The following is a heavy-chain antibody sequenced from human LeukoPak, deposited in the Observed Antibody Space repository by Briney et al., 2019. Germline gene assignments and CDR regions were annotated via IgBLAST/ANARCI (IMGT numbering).Heavy chain of an antibody. CDR3: ASKGGGAFDY. D-gene: IGHD2-15*01. CDR2: IIPIFGTA. J-gene: IGHJ4*02. CDR1: GGTFSSYA. Sequence: ASVKVSCKASGGTFSSYAISWVRQAPGQGLEWMGGIIPIFGTANYAQKLQGRVTMTTDTSTSTAYMELRSLRSEDTAVYYCASKGGGAFDYWGQGTLVTVSS. V-gene: IGHV1-69*05.